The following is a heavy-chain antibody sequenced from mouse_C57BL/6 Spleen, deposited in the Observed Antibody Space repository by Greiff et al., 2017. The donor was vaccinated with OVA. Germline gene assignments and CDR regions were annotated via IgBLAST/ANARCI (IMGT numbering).Heavy chain of an antibody. J-gene: IGHJ2*01. CDR2: IDPSDSYT. V-gene: IGHV1-50*01. CDR3: ARKGNWDAFDY. Sequence: VQLQQSGAELVKPGASVKLSCKASGYTFTSYWMQWVKQRPGQGLEWIGEIDPSDSYTNYNQKFKGKATLTVDTSSSTAYMQLSSLTSEDSAVYYCARKGNWDAFDYWGQGTTLTVSS. D-gene: IGHD4-1*01. CDR1: GYTFTSYW.